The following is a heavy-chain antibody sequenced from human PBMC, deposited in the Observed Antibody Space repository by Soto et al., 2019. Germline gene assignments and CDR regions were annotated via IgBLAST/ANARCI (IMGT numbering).Heavy chain of an antibody. J-gene: IGHJ6*02. CDR2: ISAYNGNT. Sequence: QVQLVQSGAEVKKPGASVKVSCKASGYTFTSYGISXXRXXXXXXXEWMGWISAYNGNTNYAQKFQGRVTMTTDTSXXTXYXXXXXXXXXXXAXYYCARGGKYCTNGVCSFYGMDVWGQGTTVTVSS. CDR3: ARGGKYCTNGVCSFYGMDV. CDR1: GYTFTSYG. V-gene: IGHV1-18*01. D-gene: IGHD2-8*01.